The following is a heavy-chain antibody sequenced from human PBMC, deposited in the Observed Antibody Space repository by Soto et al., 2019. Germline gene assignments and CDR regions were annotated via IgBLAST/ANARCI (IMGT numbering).Heavy chain of an antibody. Sequence: ASVKVSCKASGYTFSSIGISWVRQAPGQGLEWMGWSSPYKGNTYYAQRLQGRVTMTTDTSTSTAYMELRSLRSDDTAVYYCARDWDGSGNYYTDYWGQGTLVTVSS. CDR3: ARDWDGSGNYYTDY. CDR2: SSPYKGNT. J-gene: IGHJ4*02. D-gene: IGHD3-10*01. CDR1: GYTFSSIG. V-gene: IGHV1-18*01.